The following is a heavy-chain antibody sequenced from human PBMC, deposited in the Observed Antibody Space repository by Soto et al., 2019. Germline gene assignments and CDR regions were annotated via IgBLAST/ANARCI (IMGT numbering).Heavy chain of an antibody. CDR1: GYTFTSYG. Sequence: ASVKVSCKASGYTFTSYGISWVRQAPGQGLEWMGWISAYNGNTNYSQKLQGRVTITTDTSTNTAYMELNSLRSEDTAVFYCARDDASSIDSWGQGTLVTVSS. J-gene: IGHJ4*02. V-gene: IGHV1-18*01. CDR3: ARDDASSIDS. D-gene: IGHD6-13*01. CDR2: ISAYNGNT.